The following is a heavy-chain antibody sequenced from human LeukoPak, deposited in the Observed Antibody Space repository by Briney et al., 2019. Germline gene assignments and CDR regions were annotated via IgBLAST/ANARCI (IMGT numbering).Heavy chain of an antibody. CDR3: ARGPVAMATRIFDY. J-gene: IGHJ4*02. D-gene: IGHD5-24*01. CDR1: DGRFRGHY. CDR2: INHSGST. Sequence: SETLSLACTVYDGRFRGHYWSGIRQPPGKGLEWIGEINHSGSTNYNPSLKSRVTISVDTSKNQFSLKLSSVTAADTAVYYCARGPVAMATRIFDYWGQGTLVTVSS. V-gene: IGHV4-34*01.